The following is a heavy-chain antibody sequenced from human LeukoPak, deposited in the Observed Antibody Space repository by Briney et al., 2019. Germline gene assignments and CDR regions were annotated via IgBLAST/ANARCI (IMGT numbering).Heavy chain of an antibody. CDR2: IRSKANSYAT. CDR1: GFTFSGSA. V-gene: IGHV3-73*01. Sequence: GRSLRLSCAASGFTFSGSAMHWVRQASGKGLEWVGRIRSKANSYATAYAASVKGRFTISRDDSKNTAYLQMNSLKTEDTAVYYCTSLVGATDRPADYWGQGTLVTVSS. D-gene: IGHD1-26*01. J-gene: IGHJ4*02. CDR3: TSLVGATDRPADY.